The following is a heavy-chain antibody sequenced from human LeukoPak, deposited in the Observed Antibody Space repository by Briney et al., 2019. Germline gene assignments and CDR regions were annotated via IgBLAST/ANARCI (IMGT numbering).Heavy chain of an antibody. D-gene: IGHD6-19*01. Sequence: ASVTVSCTASGYTFTNYGNSWVRQAPGPGMEWMGWISGYNGNTNYVQKLQGRVTMTTDTSTSTDQMEQRSLRSDDTAVYYCARDSLYSSGTDGFYPWGQGTMVTVSS. J-gene: IGHJ5*02. CDR2: ISGYNGNT. V-gene: IGHV1-18*04. CDR3: ARDSLYSSGTDGFYP. CDR1: GYTFTNYG.